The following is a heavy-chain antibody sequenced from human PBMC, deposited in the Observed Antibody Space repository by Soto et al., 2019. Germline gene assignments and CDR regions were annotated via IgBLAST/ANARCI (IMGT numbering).Heavy chain of an antibody. D-gene: IGHD2-8*01. V-gene: IGHV3-48*01. J-gene: IGHJ4*02. CDR2: ISRSSVI. CDR1: GFTFSSHA. CDR3: VRDPDALDY. Sequence: GGSLRLSCAVSGFTFSSHAMHWVRQPPGKGLEWVAYISRSSVIHYADSVKGRFTISRDNVKNSLYLQMNSLSVEDTAVYYCVRDPDALDYWGQGTLVTVSS.